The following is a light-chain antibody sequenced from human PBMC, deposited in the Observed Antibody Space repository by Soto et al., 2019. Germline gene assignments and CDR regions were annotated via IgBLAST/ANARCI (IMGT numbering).Light chain of an antibody. V-gene: IGKV1-9*01. Sequence: DIQLTQSPSFLSASVGDRITITCRASQGISSYLAWYQQKPGKAPKLLIYAASTLQSGVPSRFSGGGSGTDFTLTITSLQPEDVATYYCQKYNSAPWTFGQGTKVDIK. CDR2: AAS. J-gene: IGKJ1*01. CDR3: QKYNSAPWT. CDR1: QGISSY.